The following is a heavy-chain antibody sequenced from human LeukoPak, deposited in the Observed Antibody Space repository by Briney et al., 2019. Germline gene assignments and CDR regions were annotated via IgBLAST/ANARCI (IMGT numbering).Heavy chain of an antibody. CDR2: IYPGDSDT. Sequence: GESLKISCKGSGYSFTSYWIGWVRQMPGKGLEWMGIIYPGDSDTRYSPSFQGQVTISADKSISTAYLQWSSLKASDTAMYYCARHLGGYCSGGSCGNYMDVWGKGTTVTVSS. CDR3: ARHLGGYCSGGSCGNYMDV. D-gene: IGHD2-15*01. J-gene: IGHJ6*03. CDR1: GYSFTSYW. V-gene: IGHV5-51*01.